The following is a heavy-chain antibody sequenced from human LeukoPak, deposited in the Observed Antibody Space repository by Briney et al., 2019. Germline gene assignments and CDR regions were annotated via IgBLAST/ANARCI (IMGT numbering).Heavy chain of an antibody. D-gene: IGHD1-26*01. CDR1: GFTFSSYE. Sequence: QPGGSLRLSCAASGFTFSSYEMNWVRQAPGKGLEWVSYISSSGSTIYYADSVKGRFTISRDNSKNILYLQMNSLRTEDSAVYFCAKDFRVGARSFDYWGQGTLVTVSS. CDR2: ISSSGSTI. V-gene: IGHV3-48*03. J-gene: IGHJ4*02. CDR3: AKDFRVGARSFDY.